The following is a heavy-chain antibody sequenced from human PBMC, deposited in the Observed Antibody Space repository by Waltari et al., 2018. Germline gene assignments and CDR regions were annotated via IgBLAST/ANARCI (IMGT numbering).Heavy chain of an antibody. V-gene: IGHV1-69-2*01. CDR1: GYTFIDYY. Sequence: EVQLVQSGTAVKKPGATVRVTCKTSGYTFIDYYIHWVQQAPGKCLQWMGHIDPENGETVYAEKFRDRITITADKSTDTVYMELSGLRFEDTAMYYCAFRGAFDVWGQGTVVSVSS. J-gene: IGHJ3*01. CDR3: AFRGAFDV. CDR2: IDPENGET.